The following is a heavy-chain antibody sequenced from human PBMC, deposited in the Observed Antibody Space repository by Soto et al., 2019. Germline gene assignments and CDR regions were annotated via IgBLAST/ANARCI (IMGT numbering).Heavy chain of an antibody. Sequence: QVQLVQSGADVKKPGASVRVSCKASGYTFTDYGITWVRQAPGQGLDWMGWISAKNGDTNLAQKFRGRVTLTTDTATGTAYMDLRSLTPDDTAVYYCARDPPETPSDYWCQGTLVTVSS. CDR1: GYTFTDYG. CDR3: ARDPPETPSDY. CDR2: ISAKNGDT. V-gene: IGHV1-18*01. J-gene: IGHJ4*02.